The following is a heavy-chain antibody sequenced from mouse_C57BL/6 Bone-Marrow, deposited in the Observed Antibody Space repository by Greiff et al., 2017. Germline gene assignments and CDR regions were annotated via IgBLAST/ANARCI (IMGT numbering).Heavy chain of an antibody. CDR2: IDPSDSYT. V-gene: IGHV1-50*01. CDR1: GYTFTSYW. J-gene: IGHJ2*01. Sequence: QVQLQQPGAELVKPGASVKLSCKASGYTFTSYWMQWVKQRPGQGLEWIGEIDPSDSYTNYNQKFKGKATLTVDTSSSTAYMQLSSLTSEDSAVYYCERHPYWGQGTTLTVSS. CDR3: ERHPY.